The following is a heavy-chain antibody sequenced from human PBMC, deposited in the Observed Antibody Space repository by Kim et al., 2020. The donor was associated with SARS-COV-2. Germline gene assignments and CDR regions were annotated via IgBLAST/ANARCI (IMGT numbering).Heavy chain of an antibody. CDR3: ARQKVGATPSFDY. V-gene: IGHV4-39*01. Sequence: LETLSLTCTVSGGSISSSSYYWGWIRQPPGKGLEWIGSIYYSGSTYYNPSLKSRVTISVDTSKNQFSLKLSSVTAADTAVYYCARQKVGATPSFDYWGQGTLVTVSS. CDR1: GGSISSSSYY. CDR2: IYYSGST. D-gene: IGHD1-26*01. J-gene: IGHJ4*02.